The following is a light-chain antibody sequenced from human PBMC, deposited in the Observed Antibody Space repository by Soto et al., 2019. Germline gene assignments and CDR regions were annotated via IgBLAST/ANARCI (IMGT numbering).Light chain of an antibody. J-gene: IGKJ1*01. Sequence: EIVLTQSLGTLSLSQGARATLXWRASQSVSNNYLAWYQQKPGQAPRLLIYGASNRATGIPDRFSGSGSGTDFTLTISRLEPEDFAVYYCQQYGSSGTFGQGTKVDIK. CDR2: GAS. V-gene: IGKV3-20*01. CDR1: QSVSNNY. CDR3: QQYGSSGT.